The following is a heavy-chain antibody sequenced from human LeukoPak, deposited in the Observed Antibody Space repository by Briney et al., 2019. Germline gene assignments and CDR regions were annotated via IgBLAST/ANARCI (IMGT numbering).Heavy chain of an antibody. J-gene: IGHJ6*02. D-gene: IGHD3-9*01. Sequence: GGSLRLSCAASGFTFSAFGMNWVRQAPGKGLEWVSTITNSGGSTYYVDSVKGRFTISRDNSKNTLYLQMNSLRAEDAAKYYCTKDYCGKFCSAVWGQGTTVTVSS. CDR1: GFTFSAFG. CDR2: ITNSGGST. CDR3: TKDYCGKFCSAV. V-gene: IGHV3-23*01.